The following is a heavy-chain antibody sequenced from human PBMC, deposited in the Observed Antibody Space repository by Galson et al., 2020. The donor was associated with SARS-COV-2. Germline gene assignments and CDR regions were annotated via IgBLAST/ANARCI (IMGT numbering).Heavy chain of an antibody. J-gene: IGHJ5*02. CDR2: IRTKANSYEP. CDR3: TSLRGAGFCGFDA. Sequence: GESLNIYRAASGFTFSHSAIHWVRQASGQGLEWVGRIRTKANSYEPVQGASVKGRFTISRDESESTAYLQMHSLKTEDTAVYYCTSLRGAGFCGFDAWGQGTLVTVSS. V-gene: IGHV3-73*01. D-gene: IGHD1-26*01. CDR1: GFTFSHSA.